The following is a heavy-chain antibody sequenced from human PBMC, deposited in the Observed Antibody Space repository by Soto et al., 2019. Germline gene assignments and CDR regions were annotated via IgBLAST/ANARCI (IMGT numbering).Heavy chain of an antibody. CDR2: ISGSGGTT. J-gene: IGHJ4*02. Sequence: EVQLLESGGGLVQPGGSLRLSCAASGLTFTTRAMSWVRQAPGKGLQWVSGISGSGGTTYYADSVKGRLTISRDNSKNMLYLQMNSLRDDDTAVYYCATGTQNFDYWGRGTRVTVSS. CDR1: GLTFTTRA. D-gene: IGHD3-10*01. V-gene: IGHV3-23*01. CDR3: ATGTQNFDY.